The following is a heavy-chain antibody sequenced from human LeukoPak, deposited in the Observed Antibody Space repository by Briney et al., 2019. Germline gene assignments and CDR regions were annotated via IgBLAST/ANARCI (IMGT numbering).Heavy chain of an antibody. CDR1: GFTFSSYE. CDR3: ARREPPTYSNGYMDV. Sequence: GGSLRLSCAASGFTFSSYEMTWVRQAPGKGLEWLSYISSIGTTIYYADSVKGRFTISRDNAKNSLYLQMNSLRAEDTAVYYCARREPPTYSNGYMDVWGKGTTVTVSS. V-gene: IGHV3-48*03. J-gene: IGHJ6*03. CDR2: ISSIGTTI. D-gene: IGHD4-11*01.